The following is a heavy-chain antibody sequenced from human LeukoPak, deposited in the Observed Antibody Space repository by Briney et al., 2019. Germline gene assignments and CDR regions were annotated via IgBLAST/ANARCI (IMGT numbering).Heavy chain of an antibody. CDR1: GFTFRGYG. V-gene: IGHV3-23*01. CDR3: ARVNDDSSYYFDY. Sequence: GGSLRLSCAASGFTFRGYGMSWVRQAPGKGLEWVSAIRGSGVTTYYADSVKGRFTISRDNSRTTLYLLMNSLRAEDTAVYYCARVNDDSSYYFDYWGQGTLVTVSS. J-gene: IGHJ4*02. D-gene: IGHD3-22*01. CDR2: IRGSGVTT.